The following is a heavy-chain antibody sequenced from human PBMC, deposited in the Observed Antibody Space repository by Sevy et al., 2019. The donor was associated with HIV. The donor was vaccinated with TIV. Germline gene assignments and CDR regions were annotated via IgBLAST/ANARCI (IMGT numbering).Heavy chain of an antibody. CDR2: ISYDGSNK. V-gene: IGHV3-30*04. Sequence: GGSLRLSCAASGFTFSSYEMNWVRQAPGKGLEWVAVISYDGSNKYYADSVKGRFTISRDNSKNTLYLQMNSLRAEDTAVYYCARDSPDSSGYYGWFDPWGQRTLVTVSS. J-gene: IGHJ5*02. CDR3: ARDSPDSSGYYGWFDP. D-gene: IGHD3-22*01. CDR1: GFTFSSYE.